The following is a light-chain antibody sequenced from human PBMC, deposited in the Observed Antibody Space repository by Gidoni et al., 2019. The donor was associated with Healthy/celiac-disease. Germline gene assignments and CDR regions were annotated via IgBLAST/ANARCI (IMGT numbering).Light chain of an antibody. CDR2: GAS. CDR1: QSVSSSY. V-gene: IGKV3-20*01. CDR3: QQYGSSPSWK. J-gene: IGKJ1*01. Sequence: EIVLTQSPGTLSLSPGERATLSCRASQSVSSSYLAWYQQKPGQAPRLLIYGASSRATGIPDRFSGSGSGTDFTLTISRLEPEDFAVYYCQQYGSSPSWKVXQGTKVEIK.